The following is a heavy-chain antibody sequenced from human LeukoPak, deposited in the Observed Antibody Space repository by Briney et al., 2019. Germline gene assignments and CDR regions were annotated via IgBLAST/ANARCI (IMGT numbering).Heavy chain of an antibody. CDR1: GFTFSSYE. D-gene: IGHD4-17*01. Sequence: GGSLRLSCAASGFTFSSYEMNWVRQAPGKGLEWVSYISRSGSTIYYADSVKGRFTISRDNAKNSLYLQMNSLRAEDTAIYYCARDWHRDYGESSFDYWGQGTLVTVSS. J-gene: IGHJ4*02. CDR2: ISRSGSTI. CDR3: ARDWHRDYGESSFDY. V-gene: IGHV3-48*03.